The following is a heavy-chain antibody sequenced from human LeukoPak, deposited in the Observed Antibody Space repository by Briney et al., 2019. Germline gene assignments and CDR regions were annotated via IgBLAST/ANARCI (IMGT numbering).Heavy chain of an antibody. Sequence: PSETLSLTCTVSGGSISSYYWSWIRQPPGKGLEWIGYIYYSGSTNYNPSLKSRVTISVDTSKNQFSLKLSSVTAADAAVYYCARNYGSGSYYALDYWGQGTLVTVSS. CDR1: GGSISSYY. D-gene: IGHD3-10*01. J-gene: IGHJ4*02. CDR2: IYYSGST. CDR3: ARNYGSGSYYALDY. V-gene: IGHV4-59*01.